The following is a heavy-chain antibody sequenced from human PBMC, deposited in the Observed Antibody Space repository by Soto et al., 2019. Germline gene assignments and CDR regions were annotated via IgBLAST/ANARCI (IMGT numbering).Heavy chain of an antibody. V-gene: IGHV3-23*01. D-gene: IGHD5-12*01. CDR2: ISGSGGST. CDR3: AKIVTEEYSGYVLDY. CDR1: GFTFSSYA. J-gene: IGHJ4*02. Sequence: EVQLLESGGGLVQPGGSLRLSCAASGFTFSSYAMSWVRQAPGKGLEWVSAISGSGGSTYYADSVKGRFTIARDNSKNTLYLQMNSLRAEDTAVYYCAKIVTEEYSGYVLDYWGQGTLVTVSS.